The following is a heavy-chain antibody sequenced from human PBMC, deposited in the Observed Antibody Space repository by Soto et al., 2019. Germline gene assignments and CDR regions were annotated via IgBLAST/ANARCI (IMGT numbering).Heavy chain of an antibody. CDR2: IYYSGST. CDR1: GGSIRSYY. J-gene: IGHJ5*02. V-gene: IGHV4-59*01. Sequence: SETLSLTCPVSGGSIRSYYWSWIRQPPGKGLEWIGYIYYSGSTNHNPSLKSRVTISVDTSKNQFSLKLSSVTAADTAVYYCARYGDSNWFDPWGQGTLVTVSS. CDR3: ARYGDSNWFDP. D-gene: IGHD4-17*01.